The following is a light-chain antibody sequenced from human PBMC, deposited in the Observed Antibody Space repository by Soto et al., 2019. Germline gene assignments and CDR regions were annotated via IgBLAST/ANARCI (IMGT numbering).Light chain of an antibody. V-gene: IGKV3-20*01. Sequence: ENVLTQSPGTLSLSPGDRATLSCRASQSFNSNYLVWYQQKPGQAPRLLIYGASSRATGIPDWFSGSGSGTDFTLTISRLEPEDFAVYYCQQYDNSPLYTFGQGTKLEIK. J-gene: IGKJ2*01. CDR1: QSFNSNY. CDR2: GAS. CDR3: QQYDNSPLYT.